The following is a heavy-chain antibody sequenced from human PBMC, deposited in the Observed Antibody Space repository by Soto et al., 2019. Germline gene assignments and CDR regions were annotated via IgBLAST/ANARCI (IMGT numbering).Heavy chain of an antibody. CDR1: GFTFSTCG. D-gene: IGHD3-3*01. Sequence: GVSLRLSCVASGFTFSTCGMSGVRHAPGKGLEWLSGMSHAGGSIYYAGSVKWRVSVSRDNSKNILFLQRNTLRAEDTSVYYFATGPSVGHYGFWRGYYLHTWGPGTLVTVSS. CDR3: ATGPSVGHYGFWRGYYLHT. J-gene: IGHJ5*02. CDR2: MSHAGGSI. V-gene: IGHV3-23*01.